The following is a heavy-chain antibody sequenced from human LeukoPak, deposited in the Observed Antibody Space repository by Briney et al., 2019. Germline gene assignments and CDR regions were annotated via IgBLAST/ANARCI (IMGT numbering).Heavy chain of an antibody. CDR1: GFTFSAYW. CDR3: ARYSGSYEVNYYYYYGMDV. J-gene: IGHJ6*02. D-gene: IGHD1-26*01. Sequence: GGSLRLSCAVSGFTFSAYWMSWVRQAPGKGLEWVANIKQDGSEKYYVDSVKGRFTFSRDNAKNSLYLQMNSLRAEDTAVYYCARYSGSYEVNYYYYYGMDVWGQGTTVTVSS. V-gene: IGHV3-7*03. CDR2: IKQDGSEK.